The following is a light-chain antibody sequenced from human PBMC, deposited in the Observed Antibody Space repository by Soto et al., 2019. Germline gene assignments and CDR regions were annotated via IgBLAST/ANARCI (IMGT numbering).Light chain of an antibody. Sequence: QSALTQPASVSGSPGQSINISCTGSGRDIGAYDYVSSYQQHPGKAPKLLIYGVKNRPSGVSYRFSASKSAFTAFLTISGLQAEDEANYYCSSYTTSYFYVFGPGTKVTVL. CDR3: SSYTTSYFYV. CDR2: GVK. V-gene: IGLV2-14*01. J-gene: IGLJ1*01. CDR1: GRDIGAYDY.